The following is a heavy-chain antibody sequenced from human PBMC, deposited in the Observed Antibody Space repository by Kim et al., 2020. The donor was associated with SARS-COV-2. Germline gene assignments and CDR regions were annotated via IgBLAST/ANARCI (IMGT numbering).Heavy chain of an antibody. CDR2: IIPIFGTA. Sequence: SVKVSCKASGGTFSSYAISWVRQAPGQGLEWMGGIIPIFGTANYAQKFQGRVTITADESTSTAYMELSSLRSEDTAVYYCGAGTVVTPWYFDYWGQGTLVTVSS. CDR3: GAGTVVTPWYFDY. V-gene: IGHV1-69*13. D-gene: IGHD2-21*02. CDR1: GGTFSSYA. J-gene: IGHJ4*02.